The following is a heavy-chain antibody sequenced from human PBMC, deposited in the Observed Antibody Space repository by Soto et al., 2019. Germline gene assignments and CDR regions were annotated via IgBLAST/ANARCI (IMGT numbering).Heavy chain of an antibody. V-gene: IGHV4-34*01. Sequence: SETLSLTCAVYGESFGGYYWNWIRQPPGKGLEWFGEINHSGSTNYNPSLKSRVTISVDTSKNQFSLKLSSVTAADTAVYYCARDPHCGGGSCSPDGMDVWGQGTTVTVSS. CDR2: INHSGST. CDR1: GESFGGYY. CDR3: ARDPHCGGGSCSPDGMDV. J-gene: IGHJ6*02. D-gene: IGHD2-15*01.